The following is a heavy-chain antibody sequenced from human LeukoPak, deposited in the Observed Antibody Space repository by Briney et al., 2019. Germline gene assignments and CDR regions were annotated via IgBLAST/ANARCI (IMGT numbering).Heavy chain of an antibody. J-gene: IGHJ4*02. V-gene: IGHV1-18*01. Sequence: ASVKVSCKASGYTFTSYGISWVRRAPGQGLEWMGWITTYNGNTNYVQKVQGRVTMTTDTSTSTAYMELRSLRSDDTAVYYCARGRYYDRSGLGLGYWGQGTLVTVSS. CDR3: ARGRYYDRSGLGLGY. CDR1: GYTFTSYG. D-gene: IGHD3-22*01. CDR2: ITTYNGNT.